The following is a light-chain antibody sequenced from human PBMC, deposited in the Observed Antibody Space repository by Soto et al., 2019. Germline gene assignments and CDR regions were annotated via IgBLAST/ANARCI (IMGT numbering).Light chain of an antibody. J-gene: IGLJ1*01. CDR2: EVK. CDR3: SSYTSSSTRV. V-gene: IGLV2-14*01. Sequence: QSALTQPASVSGSPGQSITISCTGSSSDVGAYNNVFWSQHHPGKAPVPKVMIYEVKHRPSGVSNHFSGSKSGNTASLTICGIQAEDDTDYYCSSYTSSSTRVFGTGTKLTVL. CDR1: SSDVGAYNN.